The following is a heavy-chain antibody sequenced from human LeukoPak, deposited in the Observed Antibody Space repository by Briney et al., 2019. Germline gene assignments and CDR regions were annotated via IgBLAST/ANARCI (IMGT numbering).Heavy chain of an antibody. CDR1: GFTFSSYP. J-gene: IGHJ4*02. V-gene: IGHV3-23*01. CDR3: AKDALARFGGYFDY. CDR2: ISGSDGST. Sequence: PGGSLRLSCAASGFTFSSYPMSWVRQAPGKGLEWVSGISGSDGSTYYADSVKGRFTISRDKSKNTLYLQMSSLRAEDTAIYSCAKDALARFGGYFDYWGLGTLVTVSS. D-gene: IGHD3-16*01.